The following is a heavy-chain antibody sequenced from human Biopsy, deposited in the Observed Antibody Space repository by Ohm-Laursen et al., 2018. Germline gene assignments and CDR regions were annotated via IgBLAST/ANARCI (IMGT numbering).Heavy chain of an antibody. Sequence: SLRLSCAASGFTFSTYAMSWVRQAPGKGLEWVSSITDRSSHIYYADSVRGRFTIFRDNAKQSLYPEMNSLRTEDTAVYYCARGGEGSGSFVKPPKTWFDPWGQGTLVTVSS. CDR2: ITDRSSHI. CDR1: GFTFSTYA. CDR3: ARGGEGSGSFVKPPKTWFDP. V-gene: IGHV3-21*01. J-gene: IGHJ5*02. D-gene: IGHD3-10*01.